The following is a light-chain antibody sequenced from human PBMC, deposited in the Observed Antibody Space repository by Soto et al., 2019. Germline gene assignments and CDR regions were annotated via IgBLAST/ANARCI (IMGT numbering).Light chain of an antibody. Sequence: EIVMTQSPSTLSVSPGDRATLSCRARQSLSGNYLAWYQQKPGQAPRVLIYRASSRATGISDRFSGSGSGTDFTLTISRLEPEDFGVYYCQHYGASPWTFGQGTKVEIK. CDR1: QSLSGNY. CDR2: RAS. V-gene: IGKV3-20*01. J-gene: IGKJ1*01. CDR3: QHYGASPWT.